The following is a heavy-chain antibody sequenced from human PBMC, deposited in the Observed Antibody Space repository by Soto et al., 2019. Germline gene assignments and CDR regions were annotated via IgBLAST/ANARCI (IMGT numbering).Heavy chain of an antibody. J-gene: IGHJ4*02. Sequence: PSETLSLTCTVSGGSISSYYWSWIRQPPGKGLEWIVYIYYSGSTNYNPSLKSRVTISVDTSKNQFSLKLSSVTAADTAVYYCATGDDILTGYYPYWGQGTLVTVSS. D-gene: IGHD3-9*01. V-gene: IGHV4-59*08. CDR2: IYYSGST. CDR1: GGSISSYY. CDR3: ATGDDILTGYYPY.